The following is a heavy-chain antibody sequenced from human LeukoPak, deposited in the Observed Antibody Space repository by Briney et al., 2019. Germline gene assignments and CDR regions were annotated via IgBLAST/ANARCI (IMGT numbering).Heavy chain of an antibody. J-gene: IGHJ4*02. D-gene: IGHD4-17*01. CDR1: GFTFNTFW. Sequence: PGGSLRLSCAASGFTFNTFWMTWLRQAPGKGPEWVANIKHDGSETDYLDSVKGRFTISRDNAKNSLYLQMNDLRAEDTAVYYCAGIGRDYGDYFDYWGQGTLVTVSS. CDR3: AGIGRDYGDYFDY. V-gene: IGHV3-7*03. CDR2: IKHDGSET.